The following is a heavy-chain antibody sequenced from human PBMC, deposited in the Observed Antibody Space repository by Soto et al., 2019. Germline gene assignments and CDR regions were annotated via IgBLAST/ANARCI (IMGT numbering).Heavy chain of an antibody. CDR1: GDSVSTNSAT. J-gene: IGHJ4*02. Sequence: PSQTLSLTCAISGDSVSTNSATWNWIRQPPSRGLEWLGRTYYRSKWYNDYAVSVKGRITINPDTSKNQFSLQLNSVTPEDTAVYYCTRLSGNSWLDYWGQGTLVTVSS. D-gene: IGHD6-13*01. CDR2: TYYRSKWYN. CDR3: TRLSGNSWLDY. V-gene: IGHV6-1*01.